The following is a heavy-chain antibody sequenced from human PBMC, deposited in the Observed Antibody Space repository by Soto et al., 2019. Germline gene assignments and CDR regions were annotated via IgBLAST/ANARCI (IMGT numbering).Heavy chain of an antibody. CDR2: IYYSGST. CDR3: ATLPRGYSGYERRTPPPL. CDR1: GGSIGGYD. V-gene: IGHV4-59*08. Sequence: LETLCLTCSVSGGSIGGYDGSWIRQPPGKGLEWIGYIYYSGSTNYNPSLKSRVTISVDTSKNQFSLKLSSVTAADTAVYYCATLPRGYSGYERRTPPPLWGHGTLVTVTS. J-gene: IGHJ4*01. D-gene: IGHD5-12*01.